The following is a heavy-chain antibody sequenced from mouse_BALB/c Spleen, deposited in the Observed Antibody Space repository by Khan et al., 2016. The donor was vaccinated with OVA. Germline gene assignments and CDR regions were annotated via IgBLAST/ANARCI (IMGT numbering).Heavy chain of an antibody. CDR2: INPSNGYT. Sequence: VQLQQSGAELARPGASVKMSCKASGYTFTSYTIHWIKKRPGQGLEWIGYINPSNGYTNYNQKFKDKATLNTDKSSTTAYLQLSSLPSDDSAVYNCGRDGAYHRNDGWFAYWGQGTLVIVSA. J-gene: IGHJ3*01. CDR3: GRDGAYHRNDGWFAY. CDR1: GYTFTSYT. D-gene: IGHD2-14*01. V-gene: IGHV1-4*01.